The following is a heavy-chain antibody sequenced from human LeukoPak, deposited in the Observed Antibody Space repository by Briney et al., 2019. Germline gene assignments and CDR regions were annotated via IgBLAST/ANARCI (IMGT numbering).Heavy chain of an antibody. CDR3: ARDPPYYYDSSGDDAFDI. CDR2: IYTSGST. CDR1: GGSISSRNYY. V-gene: IGHV4-4*07. J-gene: IGHJ3*02. D-gene: IGHD3-22*01. Sequence: SETLSLTCTVSGGSISSRNYYWSWIRQPAGKGLEWIGRIYTSGSTNYNPSLKGRVTMSVDTSKNQFSLKLSSVTAADTAVYYCARDPPYYYDSSGDDAFDIWGQGTMVTVSS.